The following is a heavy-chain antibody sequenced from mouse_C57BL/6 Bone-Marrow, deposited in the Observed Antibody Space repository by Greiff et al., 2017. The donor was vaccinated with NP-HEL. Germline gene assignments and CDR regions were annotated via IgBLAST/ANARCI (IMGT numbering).Heavy chain of an antibody. J-gene: IGHJ1*03. V-gene: IGHV10-1*01. CDR2: IRSKSNNYAT. D-gene: IGHD2-2*01. CDR3: VYGYDWYCDV. CDR1: GLSFNTYA. Sequence: GGGLVQPKGSLKLSCAASGLSFNTYAMHWVRQAPGKGLEWVARIRSKSNNYATYYADSVKDRFTISRDDSESMLYLQMNNLKTEDTAMYYCVYGYDWYCDVWGTGTTVTVSS.